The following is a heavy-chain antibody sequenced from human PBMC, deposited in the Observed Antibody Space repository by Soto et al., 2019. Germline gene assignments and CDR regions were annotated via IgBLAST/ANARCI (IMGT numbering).Heavy chain of an antibody. V-gene: IGHV4-59*08. CDR2: IHYSGTA. Sequence: QVHLQESGPGLVRPSETLSLTCNVSGDSVSNHFWSWIRQPPGKGLEWIAFIHYSGTANYNPSLKSRVTISVDTPKNQFSLRLTSVTAADTAVYYCARHPRTSGGERTFDYWGPGTMVAVSS. CDR3: ARHPRTSGGERTFDY. CDR1: GDSVSNHF. J-gene: IGHJ4*02. D-gene: IGHD2-21*01.